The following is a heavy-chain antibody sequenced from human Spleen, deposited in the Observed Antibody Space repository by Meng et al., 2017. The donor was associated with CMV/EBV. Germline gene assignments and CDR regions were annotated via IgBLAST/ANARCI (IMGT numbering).Heavy chain of an antibody. CDR1: GSVSSYDYY. D-gene: IGHD3-10*01. CDR2: IYYRGRT. V-gene: IGHV4-30-4*08. CDR3: ARVGASYYYGWGASN. J-gene: IGHJ4*02. Sequence: GSVSSYDYYWSWIPQTPGNGLEWIGYIYYRGRTYYNPSLESRVTISIDRAKNQFYLKLNFVTAADTAVYYCARVGASYYYGWGASNWGQGTLVTVSS.